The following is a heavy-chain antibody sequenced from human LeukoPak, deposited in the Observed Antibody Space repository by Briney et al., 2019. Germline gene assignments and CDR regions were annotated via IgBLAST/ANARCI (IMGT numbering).Heavy chain of an antibody. CDR1: GYTFTGYY. CDR3: ARGLAAAGTSFDY. Sequence: ASVKVSCRASGYTFTGYYMHWVRQAPGQGLEWMGWINPNSGGTNYAQKFQGRVTMTRDTSISTAYMELSRLRSDDTAVYYCARGLAAAGTSFDYWGQGTLVTVSS. J-gene: IGHJ4*02. V-gene: IGHV1-2*02. D-gene: IGHD6-13*01. CDR2: INPNSGGT.